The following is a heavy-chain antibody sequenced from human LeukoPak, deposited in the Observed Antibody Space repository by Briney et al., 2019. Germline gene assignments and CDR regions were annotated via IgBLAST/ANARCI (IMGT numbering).Heavy chain of an antibody. CDR3: ARDAGGTYSLAFDL. CDR2: IYSAGSA. CDR1: GFSVISNY. J-gene: IGHJ3*01. Sequence: PGGSLRLFCAASGFSVISNYMNWVRQAPGKGLEWVSVIYSAGSANYIDSVKGRFTISRDNSKNTLYLQMSSLRAEDTAVYYCARDAGGTYSLAFDLWGQGTMVTVSS. V-gene: IGHV3-53*01. D-gene: IGHD1-26*01.